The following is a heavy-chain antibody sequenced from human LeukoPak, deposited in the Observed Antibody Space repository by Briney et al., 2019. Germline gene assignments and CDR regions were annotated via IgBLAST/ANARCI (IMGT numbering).Heavy chain of an antibody. CDR2: INPNSGGT. J-gene: IGHJ4*02. CDR3: ARVGYYESSGYYEY. Sequence: ASVKVPCKASGYTLTDYYMHWVRQAPGQGLEWMGRINPNSGGTNYAQKVQGRVTMTRDTSISTVYMELSRLRSDDTAAYYCARVGYYESSGYYEYWGQGTLVTVSS. V-gene: IGHV1-2*06. CDR1: GYTLTDYY. D-gene: IGHD3-22*01.